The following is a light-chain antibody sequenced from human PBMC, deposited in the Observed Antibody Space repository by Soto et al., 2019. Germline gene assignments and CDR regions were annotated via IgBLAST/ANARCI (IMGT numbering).Light chain of an antibody. CDR3: AAWDDSLNGFYV. Sequence: QSALTQPPSASGTPGQRVTISCSGGSSNIGTNSVNWYQQLPGRAPKLLIYNNDLRPSGVPDRFSGSTSGTSASLAISGLQSEDEADYYCAAWDDSLNGFYVFGIGTKVTVL. V-gene: IGLV1-44*01. CDR1: SSNIGTNS. CDR2: NND. J-gene: IGLJ1*01.